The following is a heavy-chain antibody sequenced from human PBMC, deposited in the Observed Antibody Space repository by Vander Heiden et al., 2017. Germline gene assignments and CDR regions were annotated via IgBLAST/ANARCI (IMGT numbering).Heavy chain of an antibody. CDR1: GFPFTGFY. Sequence: QVQLVQSGAEVKKPGASVKVSCKASGFPFTGFYIHWLRQAPGQGPEWMGWINPYSGGTRYAQKFQGRVTMTTDTSVTTAYMDLSRLTSDDTAVYYCARDMPVHCNNNWCYRPCEFWGQGTQGTVSS. CDR3: ARDMPVHCNNNWCYRPCEF. CDR2: INPYSGGT. V-gene: IGHV1-2*02. J-gene: IGHJ4*02. D-gene: IGHD2-2*01.